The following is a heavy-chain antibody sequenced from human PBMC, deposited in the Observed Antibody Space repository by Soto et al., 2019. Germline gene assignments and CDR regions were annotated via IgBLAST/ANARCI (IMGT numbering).Heavy chain of an antibody. V-gene: IGHV4-39*01. J-gene: IGHJ5*02. CDR3: ARHASGYYVS. CDR1: GGSISSSDYY. CDR2: IYYSGST. D-gene: IGHD3-3*01. Sequence: QLQLQESGPGLVKPSETLSLTCTVSGGSISSSDYYWGWIRQPPGKGLEWIGSIYYSGSTYYSPSLTSRVTISIASSKKQFSLKLTSVTAADTALYYCARHASGYYVSWGQGTLVTVSS.